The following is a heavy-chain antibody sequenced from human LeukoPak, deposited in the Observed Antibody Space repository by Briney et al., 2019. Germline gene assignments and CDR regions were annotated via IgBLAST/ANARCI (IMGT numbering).Heavy chain of an antibody. V-gene: IGHV3-49*04. CDR3: TRGALRISPLDFDY. CDR1: GFTFGDYA. J-gene: IGHJ4*02. CDR2: IRSKAYGGTT. D-gene: IGHD2/OR15-2a*01. Sequence: PGGSLRLSCTASGFTFGDYAMSWVRQAPGKGLEWVGFIRSKAYGGTTEYAASVKGRFTISRDDSKSIAYLRMNSLKTEDAAVYYCTRGALRISPLDFDYWGQGTLVTVSS.